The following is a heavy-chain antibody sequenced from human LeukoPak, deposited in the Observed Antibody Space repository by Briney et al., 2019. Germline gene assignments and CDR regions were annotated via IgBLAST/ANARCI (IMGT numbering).Heavy chain of an antibody. CDR3: ARAILTYYYGSGSLNDAFDI. Sequence: GASVKVSCQVSGYTLTELSMHWGLQAPGTGLEWVGRFDPEDCEPIYAQKFQGRVTMTADTSTDTVYMALSSLSSEDTAVYYCARAILTYYYGSGSLNDAFDIWGQGTMVTVSS. D-gene: IGHD3-10*01. CDR2: FDPEDCEP. V-gene: IGHV1-24*01. CDR1: GYTLTELS. J-gene: IGHJ3*02.